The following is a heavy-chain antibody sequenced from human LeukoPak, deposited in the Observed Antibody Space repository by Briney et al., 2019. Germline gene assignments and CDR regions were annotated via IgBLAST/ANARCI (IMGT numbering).Heavy chain of an antibody. CDR3: TTGITMVRGVIHLIDY. V-gene: IGHV3-15*01. Sequence: GGSLRLSCAASGFTFSNAWMSWVRQAPGKGLEWVGRIKSKTDGGTTDYAAPGKGRFTISRDDSKNTLYLQMNSLKTEDTAVYYCTTGITMVRGVIHLIDYWGEGTVDPVSS. CDR1: GFTFSNAW. CDR2: IKSKTDGGTT. D-gene: IGHD3-10*01. J-gene: IGHJ4*02.